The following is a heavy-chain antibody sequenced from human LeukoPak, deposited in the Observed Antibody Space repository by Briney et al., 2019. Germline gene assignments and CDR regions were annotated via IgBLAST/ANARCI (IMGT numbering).Heavy chain of an antibody. V-gene: IGHV1-18*01. D-gene: IGHD3-22*01. CDR2: ISAYNGNT. J-gene: IGHJ3*02. Sequence: ASVKVSCKASGYTFTSYGISWVRQAPGQGLEWVGWISAYNGNTKYAQMVQERVTMTTDTSTSTAYMELRSLRSDDTAVYYCARDSPPNYSDSSGYYSDASDIWGQGTVVTVSS. CDR3: ARDSPPNYSDSSGYYSDASDI. CDR1: GYTFTSYG.